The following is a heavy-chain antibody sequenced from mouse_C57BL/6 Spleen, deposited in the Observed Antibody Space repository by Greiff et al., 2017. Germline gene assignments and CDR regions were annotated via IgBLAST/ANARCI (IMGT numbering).Heavy chain of an antibody. Sequence: VQLQQSGAELVRPGASVTLSCKASGYTFTDYEMHWVKQTPVHGLEWIGAIDPETGGTAYNQKFKGKAILTADKSSSTAYMELRSLTSEDAAVYYCTGVLYWYFDVWGTGTTVTVS. CDR2: IDPETGGT. J-gene: IGHJ1*03. V-gene: IGHV1-15*01. D-gene: IGHD1-1*01. CDR3: TGVLYWYFDV. CDR1: GYTFTDYE.